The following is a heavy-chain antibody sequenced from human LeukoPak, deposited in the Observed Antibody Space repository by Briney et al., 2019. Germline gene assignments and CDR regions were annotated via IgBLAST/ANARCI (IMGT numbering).Heavy chain of an antibody. CDR3: AKDLSRYYDSSGAIDY. CDR1: GFTFSSYA. J-gene: IGHJ4*02. D-gene: IGHD3-22*01. V-gene: IGHV3-23*01. CDR2: ISGSGGST. Sequence: GGSLRLSCAASGFTFSSYAMSWVRQAPGKGLEWVSAISGSGGSTYYADSVKGRFTISRDNSKNTLYLQMNSLRAEDTAVYYCAKDLSRYYDSSGAIDYWGQGTLVTVYS.